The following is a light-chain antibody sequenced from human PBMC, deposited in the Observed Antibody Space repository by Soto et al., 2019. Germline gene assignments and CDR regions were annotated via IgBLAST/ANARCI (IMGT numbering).Light chain of an antibody. V-gene: IGKV3-11*01. CDR1: QSVSSY. CDR3: QQRSNWPPFT. CDR2: DAS. Sequence: EIVLTQSPSTLSLSPGERATLSCRASQSVSSYLAWYQHKPGQAPRLLIYDASNRATGIPARFSGSGSGTDFTLNISSLEPEDFAVYYCQQRSNWPPFTFGHGTKVDIK. J-gene: IGKJ3*01.